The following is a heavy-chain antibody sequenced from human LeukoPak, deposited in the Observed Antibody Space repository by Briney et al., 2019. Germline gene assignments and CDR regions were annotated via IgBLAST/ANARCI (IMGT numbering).Heavy chain of an antibody. CDR3: ARGLSRTRRESDY. J-gene: IGHJ4*02. CDR1: GDSISYFY. CDR2: IDYSGGT. D-gene: IGHD3-10*01. Sequence: MSSETLSLTCSVSGDSISYFYWSWIRQPPGKGLEWIGYIDYSGGTSCNPSLKSRVTISIDTSKNQFSLRLSSVAAADTAVYFCARGLSRTRRESDYWGQGILVTVSS. V-gene: IGHV4-59*01.